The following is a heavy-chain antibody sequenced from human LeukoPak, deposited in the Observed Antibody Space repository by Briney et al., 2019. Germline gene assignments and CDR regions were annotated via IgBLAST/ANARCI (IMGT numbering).Heavy chain of an antibody. D-gene: IGHD3-9*01. CDR3: ASLHNFDLYY. Sequence: PSQTLSLTCTVSGGSIGSGAYYWSWIRQHPGKGLEWIGYIYYSGSTYYNPSLKSRVTISVDASKNQFSLKMSSVTAADTAVYYCASLHNFDLYYWGQGTLVTVSS. CDR1: GGSIGSGAYY. V-gene: IGHV4-31*03. CDR2: IYYSGST. J-gene: IGHJ4*02.